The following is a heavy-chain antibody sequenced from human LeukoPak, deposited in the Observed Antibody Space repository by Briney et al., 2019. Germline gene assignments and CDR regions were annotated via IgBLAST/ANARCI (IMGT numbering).Heavy chain of an antibody. CDR2: INHSGST. CDR3: ARMNYYYYGMDV. V-gene: IGHV4-34*01. CDR1: GFTFSSYA. Sequence: PGGSLRLSCAASGFTFSSYAMSWIRQPPGKGLEWIGEINHSGSTNYNPSLKSRVTISVDTSKNQFSLKLSSVTAADTAVYYCARMNYYYYGMDVWGQGTTVTVSS. J-gene: IGHJ6*02.